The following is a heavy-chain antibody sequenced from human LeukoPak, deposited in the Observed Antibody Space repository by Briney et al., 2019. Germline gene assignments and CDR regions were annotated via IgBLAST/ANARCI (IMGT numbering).Heavy chain of an antibody. J-gene: IGHJ4*02. V-gene: IGHV3-30*01. CDR3: ARVYEGN. D-gene: IGHD5/OR15-5a*01. CDR1: GFTFSSYA. CDR2: ISYDASNK. Sequence: PGGFLRLSCAASGFTFSSYAMHWVRQAPGKGLEWVAVISYDASNKYYADSVKGRFTISRDNAKNTLYLQMNSLRGEDTAVYYCARVYEGNWGQGTLVTVSS.